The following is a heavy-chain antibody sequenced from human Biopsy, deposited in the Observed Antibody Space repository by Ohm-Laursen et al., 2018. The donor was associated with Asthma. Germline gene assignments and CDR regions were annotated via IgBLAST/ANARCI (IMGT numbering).Heavy chain of an antibody. D-gene: IGHD5-18*01. J-gene: IGHJ6*02. CDR2: ITSTSSYT. CDR1: AFTFSSYN. Sequence: SLRLSCAASAFTFSSYNFHWVRQAPGKGLEWVSCITSTSSYTFYADSVKGRFTISRDNARNSLYLQMINLRAEDTAVYYCAREGESSYGLRSPNFDVWGQGTTVTVSS. CDR3: AREGESSYGLRSPNFDV. V-gene: IGHV3-21*01.